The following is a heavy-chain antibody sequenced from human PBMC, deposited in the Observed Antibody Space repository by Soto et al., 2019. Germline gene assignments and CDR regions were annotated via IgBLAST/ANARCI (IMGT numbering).Heavy chain of an antibody. V-gene: IGHV6-1*01. Sequence: SQTLSLTCAISGDSVSSNSAAWNWIRQSPSRGLEWLGRTYYRSKWYNDYAVSVKSRITINPDTSKNQFSLQLNSVTPEYTAVYYCARECVVGATGYYYYCMDVWGQGTTVTVSS. CDR3: ARECVVGATGYYYYCMDV. D-gene: IGHD1-26*01. J-gene: IGHJ6*02. CDR2: TYYRSKWYN. CDR1: GDSVSSNSAA.